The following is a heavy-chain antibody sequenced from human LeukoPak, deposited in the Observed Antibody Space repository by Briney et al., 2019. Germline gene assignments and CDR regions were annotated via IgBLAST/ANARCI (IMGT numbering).Heavy chain of an antibody. D-gene: IGHD4-17*01. CDR2: ISSRSSSI. V-gene: IGHV3-48*02. CDR1: GFTFSSYS. CDR3: ARGDYGDRDLDY. J-gene: IGHJ4*02. Sequence: GGSLRLSCAASGFTFSSYSMSWVRQAPGKGLEWVSYISSRSSSIYYADSVKGRFTLSRDNAKNSLYLQMNSLRDEDTAVYYCARGDYGDRDLDYWGQGTLVTVSS.